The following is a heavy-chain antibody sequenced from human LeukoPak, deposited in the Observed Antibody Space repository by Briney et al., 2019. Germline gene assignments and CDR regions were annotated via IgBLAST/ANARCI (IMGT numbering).Heavy chain of an antibody. D-gene: IGHD3-10*01. V-gene: IGHV4-30-4*08. CDR3: ARGPYYPHYFDY. CDR2: IYYSGST. CDR1: GGSISSGDYY. J-gene: IGHJ4*02. Sequence: PSETLSLTCTVSGGSISSGDYYWSWIRQPPGKGLEWIGYIYYSGSTYYNPSLKSRVTISVDTSKNQFSLKLSSVTAADTAVYYCARGPYYPHYFDYWGQGTLVTVSS.